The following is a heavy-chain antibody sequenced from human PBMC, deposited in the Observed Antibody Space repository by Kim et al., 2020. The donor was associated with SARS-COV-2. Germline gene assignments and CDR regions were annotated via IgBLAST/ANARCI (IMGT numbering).Heavy chain of an antibody. J-gene: IGHJ4*02. CDR3: TTGFGGLAPNDY. CDR1: GFTFSNAW. V-gene: IGHV3-15*01. D-gene: IGHD3-16*01. Sequence: GGSLRLSCAASGFTFSNAWMSWVRQAPGKGLEWVGRIKSKTDGGTTDYAAPVKGRFTISRDDSKNTLYLQMNSLKTEDTAVYYCTTGFGGLAPNDYWGQGTLVTVSS. CDR2: IKSKTDGGTT.